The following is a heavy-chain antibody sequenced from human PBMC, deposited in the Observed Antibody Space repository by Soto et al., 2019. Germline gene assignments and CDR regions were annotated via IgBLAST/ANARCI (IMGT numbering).Heavy chain of an antibody. Sequence: EVQLLESGGGLVQPGGSPRLSCAASGFSLSSYAMTWVRQAPGKGLEWVSGITASGEKLYYADSVKGRFTVSRDNSKNTLYLQMHSLRADDTAVYYCARDCSSSSCSVSAYWGQGTLVTVSS. CDR1: GFSLSSYA. J-gene: IGHJ4*02. V-gene: IGHV3-23*01. CDR2: ITASGEKL. CDR3: ARDCSSSSCSVSAY. D-gene: IGHD2-2*01.